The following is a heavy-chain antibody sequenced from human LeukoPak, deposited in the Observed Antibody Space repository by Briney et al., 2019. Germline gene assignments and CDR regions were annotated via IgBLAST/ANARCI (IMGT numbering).Heavy chain of an antibody. CDR3: AYHLWFGECPY. J-gene: IGHJ4*02. V-gene: IGHV3-7*01. D-gene: IGHD3-10*01. Sequence: PGGSLRLSCAASGFTFSSYWMSWVRQAPGKGLEWVANIKQDGSEKYYVDSVKGRFTISRDNAKNSLYVQMNSLRAEDTAVYYCAYHLWFGECPYWGQGTLVTVSS. CDR2: IKQDGSEK. CDR1: GFTFSSYW.